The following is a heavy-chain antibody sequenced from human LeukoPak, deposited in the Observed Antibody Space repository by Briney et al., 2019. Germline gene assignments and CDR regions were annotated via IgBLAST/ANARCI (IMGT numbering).Heavy chain of an antibody. D-gene: IGHD6-13*01. V-gene: IGHV3-43D*03. CDR2: ISWDGGST. CDR3: AKVAGQQLVLDAFDI. Sequence: GGSLRLSCAASGFTFDDYVMHWVRQAPGKGLEWVSLISWDGGSTFYADSVKGRFTISRDNSKNTLYLQMNSLRAEDTAVYYCAKVAGQQLVLDAFDIWGQGTMVTVSS. J-gene: IGHJ3*02. CDR1: GFTFDDYV.